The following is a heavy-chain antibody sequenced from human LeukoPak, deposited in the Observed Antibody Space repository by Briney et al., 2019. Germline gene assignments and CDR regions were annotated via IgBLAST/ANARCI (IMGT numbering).Heavy chain of an antibody. J-gene: IGHJ4*02. CDR1: GFTFSSYS. CDR3: ARVGSGSPPHVDY. Sequence: GGSLRLSCAASGFTFSSYSMNWVRQAPGKGLEWVSSISSSSSYIYYADSVKGRFTISRDNAKNSLYLQMNSLRAEDTAVYYCARVGSGSPPHVDYWGQGTLVTVSP. D-gene: IGHD3-10*01. V-gene: IGHV3-21*01. CDR2: ISSSSSYI.